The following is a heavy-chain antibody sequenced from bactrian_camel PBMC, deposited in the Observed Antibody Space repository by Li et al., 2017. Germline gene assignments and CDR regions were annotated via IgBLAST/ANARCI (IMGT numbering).Heavy chain of an antibody. V-gene: IGHV3S40*01. D-gene: IGHD5*01. CDR2: IYTVGGNT. J-gene: IGHJ4*01. Sequence: VQLVESGGGSVQAGGSLRLSCVASVASEYTYKNNYIAWFRQAPGTEREGVAAIYTVGGNTGYGDSVKGRFAISQDKAKNTVYLQMNSLKPEDTGMYFCAADPRICAGYIPRVGWGRGTQVTVS. CDR1: VASEYTYKNNY. CDR3: AADPRICAGYIPRVG.